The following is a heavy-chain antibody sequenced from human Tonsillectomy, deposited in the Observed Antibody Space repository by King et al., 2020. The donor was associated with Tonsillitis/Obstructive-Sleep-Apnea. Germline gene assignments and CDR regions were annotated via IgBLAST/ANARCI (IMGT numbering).Heavy chain of an antibody. CDR3: ARSMSYYYYYYMDV. CDR1: GGTLSSYA. CDR2: IIPIFGTA. J-gene: IGHJ6*03. D-gene: IGHD6-6*01. V-gene: IGHV1-69*12. Sequence: QLVQSGAEVKKPGSSVKVSCKASGGTLSSYAISWVRQAPGQGLEWMGGIIPIFGTANYAQKLQGRVTITADESTSTAYMQLSSLRSEDTAVYYCARSMSYYYYYYMDVWGKGPRSPSP.